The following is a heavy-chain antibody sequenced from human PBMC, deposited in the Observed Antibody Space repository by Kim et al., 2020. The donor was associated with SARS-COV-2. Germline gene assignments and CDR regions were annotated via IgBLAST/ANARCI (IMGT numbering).Heavy chain of an antibody. V-gene: IGHV3-33*01. CDR2: IWYDGSNK. CDR1: GFTFSSYG. CDR3: ARDDCTNGVCYALPDY. Sequence: GGSLRLSCAASGFTFSSYGMHWVRQAPGKGLEWVAVIWYDGSNKYYADSVKGRFTISRDNSKNTLYLQMNSLRAEDTAVYFCARDDCTNGVCYALPDYWGQGTLVTVSS. J-gene: IGHJ4*02. D-gene: IGHD2-8*01.